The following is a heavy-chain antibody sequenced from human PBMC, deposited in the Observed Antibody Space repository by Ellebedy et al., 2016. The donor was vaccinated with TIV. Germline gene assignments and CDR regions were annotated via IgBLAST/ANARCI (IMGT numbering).Heavy chain of an antibody. CDR3: ARHSTVTTIGT. Sequence: MPGGSLRLSCTVPGDSISSSVYYWGWIRQPPGKGLEWIGSFPQSGSTYYNPSLTSRVTISVDTSTNQFSLKLGSVTAADTAIFYCARHSTVTTIGTWGQGALVTVSS. CDR1: GDSISSSVYY. CDR2: FPQSGST. D-gene: IGHD4-17*01. J-gene: IGHJ5*02. V-gene: IGHV4-39*01.